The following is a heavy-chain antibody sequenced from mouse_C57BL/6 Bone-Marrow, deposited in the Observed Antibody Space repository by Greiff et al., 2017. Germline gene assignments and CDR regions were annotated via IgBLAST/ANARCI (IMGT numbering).Heavy chain of an antibody. CDR1: GFTFSSYA. V-gene: IGHV5-4*01. D-gene: IGHD2-12*01. CDR2: ISDGGSYT. Sequence: EVQVVESGGGLVKPGGSLKLSCAASGFTFSSYAMSWVRQTPEKRLEWVATISDGGSYTYYPDNVKGRFTISRDNAKNNLYLQMSHLKSEDTAMYYCAREVTYDVWAQGPRSPSPQ. CDR3: AREVTYDV. J-gene: IGHJ1*03.